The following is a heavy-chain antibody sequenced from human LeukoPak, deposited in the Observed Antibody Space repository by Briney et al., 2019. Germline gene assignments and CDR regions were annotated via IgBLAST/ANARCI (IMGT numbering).Heavy chain of an antibody. J-gene: IGHJ4*02. Sequence: GASVKVSCKASGYTFTSYGISWVRQAPGQGLEGMGWISAYNGNTNYAQKLQGRVTITTDTSTSTAYMELRSLRSDDTAVYCCATVGAMHSYYFDYWGQGTLVTVSS. D-gene: IGHD2-2*01. V-gene: IGHV1-18*04. CDR3: ATVGAMHSYYFDY. CDR2: ISAYNGNT. CDR1: GYTFTSYG.